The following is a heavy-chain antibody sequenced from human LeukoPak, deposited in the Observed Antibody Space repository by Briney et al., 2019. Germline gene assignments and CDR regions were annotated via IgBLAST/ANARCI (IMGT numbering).Heavy chain of an antibody. CDR3: ARQAEYDILTGYSYFDY. V-gene: IGHV1-69*06. J-gene: IGHJ4*02. Sequence: SVKVSCTASGGTFSSYAISWVRQAPGQGLEWMGGIIPIFGTANYAQKFQGRVTITADKSTSTAYMELSSLRPEDTAVYYCARQAEYDILTGYSYFDYWGQGTLVTVSS. D-gene: IGHD3-9*01. CDR1: GGTFSSYA. CDR2: IIPIFGTA.